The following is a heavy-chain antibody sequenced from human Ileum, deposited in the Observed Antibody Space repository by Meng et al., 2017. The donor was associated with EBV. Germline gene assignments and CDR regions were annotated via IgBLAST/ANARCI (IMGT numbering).Heavy chain of an antibody. Sequence: QVLLQESGPRLVKPPETLSPTCAVSGGSISRSDGGSWVRQPPGKGLEWIGETSHSGSTNYSPSLKGRVTISLDKSKNQLSRKLNSVTAADTAVYYCAASSGWWRLDYWGQGILVTVSS. V-gene: IGHV4-4*03. CDR2: TSHSGST. D-gene: IGHD6-19*01. J-gene: IGHJ4*02. CDR1: GGSISRSDG. CDR3: AASSGWWRLDY.